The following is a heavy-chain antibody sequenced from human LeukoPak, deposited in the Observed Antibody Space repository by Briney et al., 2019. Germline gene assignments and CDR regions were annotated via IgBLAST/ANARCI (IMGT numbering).Heavy chain of an antibody. D-gene: IGHD3-16*01. CDR2: IYYGGNT. V-gene: IGHV4-31*03. CDR3: ARRLGGARNDFDY. Sequence: SETLALTRSVSGGSISSGGYYWSWIRQHPGKGLEWIGYIYYGGNTYYNPSLKSRAAISVDTSKNQFSLNLSSVTAADTAVYYCARRLGGARNDFDYWGQGTLVTVSS. CDR1: GGSISSGGYY. J-gene: IGHJ4*02.